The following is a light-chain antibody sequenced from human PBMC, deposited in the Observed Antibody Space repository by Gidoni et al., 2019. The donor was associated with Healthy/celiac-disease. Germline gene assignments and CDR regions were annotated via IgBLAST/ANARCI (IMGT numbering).Light chain of an antibody. CDR2: ADN. CDR1: FSNIGAAYE. CDR3: QSYDSALRVV. V-gene: IGLV1-40*01. J-gene: IGLJ2*01. Sequence: HSVLTQPPSVSGAPRQRVTISCTGSFSNIGAAYEVSWYQQLPGTVPKLLIYADNNRPSGVPDRFSGSKSGTSASLTITGLQDDDEGDYYCQSYDSALRVVFGGGTKVTV.